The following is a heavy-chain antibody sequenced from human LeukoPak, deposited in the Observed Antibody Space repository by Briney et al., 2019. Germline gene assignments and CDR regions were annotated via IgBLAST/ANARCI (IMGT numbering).Heavy chain of an antibody. CDR1: GGTFSSYA. CDR3: ARGSYGYD. D-gene: IGHD1-26*01. V-gene: IGHV1-2*02. J-gene: IGHJ4*02. Sequence: ASVKVSCKASGGTFSSYAISWVRQAPGQGLEWVGWINPNPNSGGTNYAQKFQGRVTMTRDTSIKTAYMELSSLRSDDTAVYYCARGSYGYDWGQGTLVTVSS. CDR2: INPNPNSGGT.